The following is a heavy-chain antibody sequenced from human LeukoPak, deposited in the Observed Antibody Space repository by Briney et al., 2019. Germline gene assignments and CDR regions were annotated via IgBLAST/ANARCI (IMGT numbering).Heavy chain of an antibody. Sequence: GRSLRLSCAASGFTFSSYGMHWVRQAPGKGLEWVALIWYDGSNEYYADSVKGRFTISRDNSKNALYLQMNSLRAEDTAVYYCARGISAGGDYGDYVDYWGQGTLVTVSS. V-gene: IGHV3-33*01. CDR3: ARGISAGGDYGDYVDY. CDR2: IWYDGSNE. CDR1: GFTFSSYG. J-gene: IGHJ4*02. D-gene: IGHD4-17*01.